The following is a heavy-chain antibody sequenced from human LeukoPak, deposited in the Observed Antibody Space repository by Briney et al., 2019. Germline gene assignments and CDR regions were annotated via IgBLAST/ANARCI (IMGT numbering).Heavy chain of an antibody. CDR3: TRDIVLPTAYWYFDL. V-gene: IGHV4-4*07. J-gene: IGHJ2*01. CDR2: IYSSGTT. D-gene: IGHD2-2*01. CDR1: GGFISSYY. Sequence: SETLSLTCTVSGGFISSYYWSWIRQPAGKGLEWIGRIYSSGTTNYSPSLKSRVTMSVDTSKNQFSLKLGSVTAAGTAVYFCTRDIVLPTAYWYFDLWGRGTLVTVSS.